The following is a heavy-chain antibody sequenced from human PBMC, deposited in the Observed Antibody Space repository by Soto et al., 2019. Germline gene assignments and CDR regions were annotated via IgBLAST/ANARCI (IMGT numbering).Heavy chain of an antibody. V-gene: IGHV3-23*01. D-gene: IGHD3-10*01. CDR3: AKERLGRGIDY. CDR1: GFTFSNYA. Sequence: EVLLLDSGGGLVQPGGSLRLSCAACGFTFSNYAMTWVRQAPGKGPEWISTVNNGGGGTYYADYVKGRFTISRDNSKNTLYLQVSSLRAEDTAVYYCAKERLGRGIDYWGQGILVTVSS. J-gene: IGHJ4*02. CDR2: VNNGGGGT.